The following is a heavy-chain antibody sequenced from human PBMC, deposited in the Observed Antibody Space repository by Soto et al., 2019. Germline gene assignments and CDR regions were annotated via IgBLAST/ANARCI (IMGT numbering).Heavy chain of an antibody. Sequence: KPSETLSLTCTVSGGSISSYYWSWIRQPPGKGLEWIGSIYHTGNAYYNPSLKSRVTISVDTSKNQFSLKLTSVTAADAALYYCARDFFDSSDYTTNWLDPWGQGTLVTVSS. CDR3: ARDFFDSSDYTTNWLDP. V-gene: IGHV4-59*05. CDR2: IYHTGNA. D-gene: IGHD3-22*01. J-gene: IGHJ5*02. CDR1: GGSISSYY.